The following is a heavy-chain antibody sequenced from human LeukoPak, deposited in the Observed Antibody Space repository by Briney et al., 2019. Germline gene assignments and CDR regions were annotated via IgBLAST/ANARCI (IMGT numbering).Heavy chain of an antibody. D-gene: IGHD3-22*01. CDR3: ARDSLYYDSSSFWFDP. Sequence: GRSLRLSCAASGFTFSSYGMHWVRQAPGKGLEWVAVISYDGSNKYYADSVKGRFTISRDNSKNTLYLQMNSLRAEDTAVYYCARDSLYYDSSSFWFDPWGQGTLVTVSS. J-gene: IGHJ5*02. CDR2: ISYDGSNK. CDR1: GFTFSSYG. V-gene: IGHV3-30*03.